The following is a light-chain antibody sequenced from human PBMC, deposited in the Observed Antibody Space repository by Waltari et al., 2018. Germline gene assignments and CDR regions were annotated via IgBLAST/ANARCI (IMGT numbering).Light chain of an antibody. V-gene: IGLV1-44*01. CDR1: SSNIGSNP. Sequence: QSVLTQPPSASGTPGQRVTIPCSGSSSNIGSNPVTWYQQLPGAAPKLLVYSNNQRPSGVPDRFSGAKSGTSASLASSGLQSEDEADYYCAAWDDSLNGVVFGGGTKLTVL. CDR3: AAWDDSLNGVV. CDR2: SNN. J-gene: IGLJ2*01.